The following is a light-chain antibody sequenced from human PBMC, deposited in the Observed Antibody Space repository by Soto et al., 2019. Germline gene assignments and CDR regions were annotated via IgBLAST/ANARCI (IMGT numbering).Light chain of an antibody. CDR1: QNVNSW. V-gene: IGKV1D-12*01. J-gene: IGKJ4*01. CDR2: SAS. Sequence: DIQMTQSPSSVSASVGERVTITCRASQNVNSWLAWYQQKPGKAPKLLIYSASTLQSGVPSRFSGSGSETEFTLTINSLQPEEFATYYCQQANSFPLTFGGGTKVEIK. CDR3: QQANSFPLT.